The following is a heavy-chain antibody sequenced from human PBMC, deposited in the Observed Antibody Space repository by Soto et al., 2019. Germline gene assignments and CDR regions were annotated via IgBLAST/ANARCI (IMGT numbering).Heavy chain of an antibody. Sequence: SETLSLTCTVSGGSISSSSYYWGWIRQPPGKGLEWIGSIYYSGSTYYNPSLKSRVTISVDTSKNQFSLKLSSVTAADTAVYYCARRRGRGSSWYVEGGATYYFDYWGQGTLVTVSS. CDR3: ARRRGRGSSWYVEGGATYYFDY. D-gene: IGHD6-13*01. V-gene: IGHV4-39*01. J-gene: IGHJ4*02. CDR2: IYYSGST. CDR1: GGSISSSSYY.